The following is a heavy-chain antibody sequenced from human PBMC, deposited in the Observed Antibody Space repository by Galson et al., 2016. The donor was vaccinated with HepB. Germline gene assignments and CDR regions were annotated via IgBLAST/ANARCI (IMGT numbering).Heavy chain of an antibody. Sequence: SETLSLTCSVSGASINNYFWAWIRQPPGKGLEWIGYVYFSGSTNYNPSVTGRITVSSDASRNQFSLKLRSVTAADTAIYYCARIPSGYEGEWFDHWGQGILVTASS. J-gene: IGHJ5*02. CDR2: VYFSGST. D-gene: IGHD5-12*01. CDR3: ARIPSGYEGEWFDH. V-gene: IGHV4-59*01. CDR1: GASINNYF.